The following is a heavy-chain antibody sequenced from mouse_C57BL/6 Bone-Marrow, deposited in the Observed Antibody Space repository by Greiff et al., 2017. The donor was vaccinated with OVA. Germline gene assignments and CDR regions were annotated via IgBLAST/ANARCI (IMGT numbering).Heavy chain of an antibody. CDR2: INTGSGGT. V-gene: IGHV1-54*01. CDR1: GYAFTNYL. J-gene: IGHJ2*01. CDR3: AINGLGLYFDY. D-gene: IGHD4-1*01. Sequence: VQLQQSGAELVRPGTSVKVSCKASGYAFTNYLIEWVKQRPGQGLEWIGVINTGSGGTKYNEKFKGKATLTADKSSSTAYMQLSSRTSEASAVYFSAINGLGLYFDYWGQGTTLTVSS.